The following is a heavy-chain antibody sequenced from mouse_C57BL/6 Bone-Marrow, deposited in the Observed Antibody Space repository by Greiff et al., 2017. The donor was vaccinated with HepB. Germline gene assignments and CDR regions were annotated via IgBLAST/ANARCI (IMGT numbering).Heavy chain of an antibody. V-gene: IGHV1-55*01. CDR3: ARRGYDYPHWYFDV. CDR1: GYTFTSYW. J-gene: IGHJ1*03. CDR2: IYPGSGST. Sequence: QVQLQQSGAELVKPGASVKMSCKASGYTFTSYWITWVKQRPGQGLEWIGDIYPGSGSTNYNEKFKSKATLTVDTSSSTAYMQLSSLTSEDSAVYYCARRGYDYPHWYFDVWGTGTTVTVSS. D-gene: IGHD2-4*01.